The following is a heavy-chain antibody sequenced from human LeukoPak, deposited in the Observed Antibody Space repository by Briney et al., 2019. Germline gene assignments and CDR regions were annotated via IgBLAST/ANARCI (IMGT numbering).Heavy chain of an antibody. CDR3: ARDVYSGSSGGWFDP. J-gene: IGHJ5*02. CDR2: INPNSGGT. CDR1: GYTFTVYY. Sequence: ASVTVSFKSSGYTFTVYYMHWVRQAPGQGLGGMGWINPNSGGTNYAQKFQGRVTMTSDSSISTGYMELSRLRSDDMAVYYCARDVYSGSSGGWFDPWGQGTLVTVSS. V-gene: IGHV1-2*02. D-gene: IGHD5-12*01.